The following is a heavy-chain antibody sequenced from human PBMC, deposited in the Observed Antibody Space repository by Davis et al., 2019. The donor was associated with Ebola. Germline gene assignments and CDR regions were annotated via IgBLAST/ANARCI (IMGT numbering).Heavy chain of an antibody. CDR1: GGTFSSYA. D-gene: IGHD4-17*01. CDR2: IIPIFGTA. CDR3: ARDSTVTTSYAFDI. Sequence: SVTVSCKASGGTFSSYAISWVRQAPGQGLEWMGGIIPIFGTANYAQKFQGRVTITADESTSTAYMELSSLRSEDTAVYYCARDSTVTTSYAFDIWGQGTMVTVSS. V-gene: IGHV1-69*13. J-gene: IGHJ3*02.